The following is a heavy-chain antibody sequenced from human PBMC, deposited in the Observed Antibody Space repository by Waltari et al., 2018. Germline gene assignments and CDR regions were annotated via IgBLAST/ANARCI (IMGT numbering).Heavy chain of an antibody. CDR2: IYYSGST. J-gene: IGHJ5*02. D-gene: IGHD6-13*01. Sequence: QLQLQESGPGLVKPSETLSLAFTVSGGYISSRSYYWGWIGSIYYSGSTNNHPTLKSRVTISVDTFKNQSSLKLSSVTAADTAVYYCARNIAAGKGIGHWGQGTLVTVSS. CDR1: GGYISSRSYY. V-gene: IGHV4-39*01. CDR3: ARNIAAGKGIGH.